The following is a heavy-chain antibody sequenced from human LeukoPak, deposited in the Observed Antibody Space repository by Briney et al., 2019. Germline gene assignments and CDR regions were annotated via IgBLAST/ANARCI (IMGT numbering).Heavy chain of an antibody. D-gene: IGHD5-24*01. J-gene: IGHJ4*02. Sequence: GGSLGLSCAASGFTFSSYGMHWVRQAPGKGLEWVTVIWFDGGKTDYLDSVKGRFTISRDNSKNTLYLQMNSLRAEDTAVYYCARETADGRDGYNYIFDYWGQGTLVTVSS. CDR2: IWFDGGKT. CDR3: ARETADGRDGYNYIFDY. CDR1: GFTFSSYG. V-gene: IGHV3-33*01.